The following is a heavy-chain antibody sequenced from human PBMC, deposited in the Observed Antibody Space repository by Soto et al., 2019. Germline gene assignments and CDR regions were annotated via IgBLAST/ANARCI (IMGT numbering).Heavy chain of an antibody. D-gene: IGHD3-10*01. Sequence: GSLRLSCAASGFTFCSYSLNWVRQAPGKGLEWVSSISSSSSYIYYADSVKGRFTISRDNAKNSLYLHMNSLRAEDTAVYYCAREWAMVRGVIVVYDWFDPRGQGTLVTVSS. CDR3: AREWAMVRGVIVVYDWFDP. J-gene: IGHJ5*02. CDR1: GFTFCSYS. CDR2: ISSSSSYI. V-gene: IGHV3-21*01.